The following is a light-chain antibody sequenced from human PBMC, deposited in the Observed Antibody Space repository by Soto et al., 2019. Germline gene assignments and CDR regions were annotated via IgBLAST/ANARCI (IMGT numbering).Light chain of an antibody. V-gene: IGKV3-11*01. Sequence: ESVFVDSRGTRILSPGERATLSCRASQSFSSYLAWYQQKPGQAPRLLIYDASNRATGIPARFSGSGSGTDFTLTISSLEPEDFAVYYCQQRSNWPPWTFGQGTKVDI. J-gene: IGKJ1*01. CDR1: QSFSSY. CDR2: DAS. CDR3: QQRSNWPPWT.